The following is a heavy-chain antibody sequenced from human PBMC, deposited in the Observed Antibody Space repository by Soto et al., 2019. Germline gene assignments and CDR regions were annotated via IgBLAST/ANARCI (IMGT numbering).Heavy chain of an antibody. D-gene: IGHD3-16*01. CDR3: ARHGGTPDLYFDY. J-gene: IGHJ4*02. CDR1: GFTFSTTG. V-gene: IGHV3-30*03. Sequence: GGSLRLSCAASGFTFSTTGMHWVRQAPGKGLEWVAMISHDGGVKHYTDSVKGRFTISRDNAKNSLYLQISSLRAEDTALYYCARHGGTPDLYFDYWGQGTPVTVSS. CDR2: ISHDGGVK.